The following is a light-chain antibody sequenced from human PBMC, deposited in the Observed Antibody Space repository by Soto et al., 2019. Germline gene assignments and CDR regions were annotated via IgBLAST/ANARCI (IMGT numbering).Light chain of an antibody. V-gene: IGKV3-20*01. Sequence: EIVLTQSPGTLSLSPGERATLSCRASQSVSSSYLAWYQQKPGQAPRLLIYDASTRATRIPDRISGSGSGTDFTLTISRLEPEDFAVYYCQQYGSSPWTFGQGTRGEIK. CDR1: QSVSSSY. CDR2: DAS. J-gene: IGKJ1*01. CDR3: QQYGSSPWT.